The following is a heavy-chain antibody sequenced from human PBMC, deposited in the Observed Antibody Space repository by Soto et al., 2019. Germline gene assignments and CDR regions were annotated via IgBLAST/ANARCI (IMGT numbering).Heavy chain of an antibody. CDR1: GGSFSGYY. CDR3: ARGYDKRNARGYYYYYYMDV. Sequence: QVQLQQWGAGLLKPSETLSLTCAVYGGSFSGYYWSWIRQPPGKGLEWIGEINHSGSTNYNPSLKSRVTISVDTSKNQLSLKLSSVTAADTAVYYCARGYDKRNARGYYYYYYMDVWGKGTTVTVSS. CDR2: INHSGST. D-gene: IGHD3-9*01. V-gene: IGHV4-34*01. J-gene: IGHJ6*03.